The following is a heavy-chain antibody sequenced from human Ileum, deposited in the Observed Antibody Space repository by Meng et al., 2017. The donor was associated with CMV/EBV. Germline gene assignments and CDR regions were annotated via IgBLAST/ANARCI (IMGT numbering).Heavy chain of an antibody. CDR3: AKDARSHNGVWDSFDS. D-gene: IGHD2-8*01. CDR2: IGDVASI. Sequence: EVQLLQSGGGLVEPGGALSLSCTAYGFTFNTHAMNWVRQAPGKGLEWVSSIGDVASIYYADSVKGRFIISRDDSKNTLFLQMNNLRVDDTAIYYCAKDARSHNGVWDSFDSWGQGILVTVSS. CDR1: GFTFNTHA. J-gene: IGHJ4*02. V-gene: IGHV3-23*01.